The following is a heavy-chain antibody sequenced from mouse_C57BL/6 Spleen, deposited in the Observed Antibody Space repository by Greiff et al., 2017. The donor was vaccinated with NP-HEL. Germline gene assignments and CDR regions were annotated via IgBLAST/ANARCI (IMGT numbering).Heavy chain of an antibody. V-gene: IGHV1-69*01. CDR2: IDPSDSYT. CDR1: GYTFTSYW. J-gene: IGHJ4*01. Sequence: QVQLQQPGAELVMPGASVKLSCKASGYTFTSYWMHWVKQRPGQGLEWIGEIDPSDSYTNYNPKFKGKSTLTVDKSSSTAYMQLSSLTSEDSAVYYCARKGLRRGDYYAMDYWGQGTSVTVSS. CDR3: ARKGLRRGDYYAMDY. D-gene: IGHD2-4*01.